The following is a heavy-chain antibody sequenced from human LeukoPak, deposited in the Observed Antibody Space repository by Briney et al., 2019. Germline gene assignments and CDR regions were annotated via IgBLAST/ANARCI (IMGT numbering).Heavy chain of an antibody. CDR2: IIPIFGTA. J-gene: IGHJ6*04. V-gene: IGHV1-69*06. CDR1: GGTFSSYA. Sequence: ASVKVSCKASGGTFSSYAISWVRQAPGQGFEWMGGIIPIFGTANYAQKFQGRVTITADKSTSTAYMELSSLRSEDTAVYYCARGGLWVTMVRGAPYGMDVWGKGTTVTVSS. CDR3: ARGGLWVTMVRGAPYGMDV. D-gene: IGHD3-10*01.